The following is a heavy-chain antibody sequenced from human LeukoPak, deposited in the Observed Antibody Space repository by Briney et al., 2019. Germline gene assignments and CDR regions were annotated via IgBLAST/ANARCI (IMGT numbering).Heavy chain of an antibody. J-gene: IGHJ4*02. CDR3: VRGVLLWFGELSTLL. V-gene: IGHV3-48*03. Sequence: PGGSLRLSCAASGFTFSSYEMNWVRQAPGKGLEWVSYISSSGSTRYYADSVKGRFTISRDNAKNSLYLQMNSLRAEDTAVYYCVRGVLLWFGELSTLLWGQGTLVTVSS. CDR1: GFTFSSYE. CDR2: ISSSGSTR. D-gene: IGHD3-10*01.